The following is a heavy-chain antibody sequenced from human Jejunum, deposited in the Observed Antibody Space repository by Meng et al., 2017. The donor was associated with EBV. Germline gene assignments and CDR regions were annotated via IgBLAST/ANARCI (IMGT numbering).Heavy chain of an antibody. CDR1: GYTCTGYD. CDR3: ARVGNPGAEYFQH. V-gene: IGHV1-8*01. Sequence: QVELVQSGAGVKKPGASVKVSFKASGYTCTGYDINWVREVTGQGLEWMGWINVISGNTGYEQKFQGRITMTRDTSINTAYMELSSLRSDDTAVYYCARVGNPGAEYFQHWGQGTLVTVSS. CDR2: INVISGNT. J-gene: IGHJ1*01. D-gene: IGHD1-14*01.